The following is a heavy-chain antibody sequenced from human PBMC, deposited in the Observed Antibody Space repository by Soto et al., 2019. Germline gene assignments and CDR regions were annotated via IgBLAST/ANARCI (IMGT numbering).Heavy chain of an antibody. CDR1: GFTFSSYG. CDR2: ISYDGSNK. J-gene: IGHJ6*04. Sequence: SLRLSCAASGFTFSSYGMHWVRQAPGKGLEWVAVISYDGSNKYYADSVKGRFTISRDNSKNTLYLQMNSLRAEDTAVYYCAKDKAYCSGGSCYGMDVWGKGTTVTVSS. D-gene: IGHD2-15*01. V-gene: IGHV3-30*18. CDR3: AKDKAYCSGGSCYGMDV.